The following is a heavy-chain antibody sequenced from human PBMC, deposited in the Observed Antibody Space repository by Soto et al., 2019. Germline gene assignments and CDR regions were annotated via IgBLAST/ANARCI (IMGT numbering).Heavy chain of an antibody. CDR1: GFTFSSYG. CDR2: ISYDGSNK. J-gene: IGHJ6*02. V-gene: IGHV3-30*18. Sequence: GGSLRLSCAASGFTFSSYGMHWVRQAPGKGLEWVAVISYDGSNKYYADSVKGRFTISRDNSKNTLYLQMNSLRAEDTAVYYCAKDRLYNWNYAPKGYYYGMDVWGQGTTVTVSS. CDR3: AKDRLYNWNYAPKGYYYGMDV. D-gene: IGHD1-7*01.